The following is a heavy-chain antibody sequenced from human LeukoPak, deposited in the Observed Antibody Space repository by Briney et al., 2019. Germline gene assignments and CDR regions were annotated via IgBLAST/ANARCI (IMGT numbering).Heavy chain of an antibody. CDR3: ARDGHIVVVTALLSYYMDV. CDR1: GGSISSYY. V-gene: IGHV4-59*01. CDR2: IYYSGST. Sequence: SETLSLTCTVSGGSISSYYWSWIRQPPGKGLEWIGYIYYSGSTNYNPSLKSRVTISVDTSKNQFSLKLSSVTAADTAVYYCARDGHIVVVTALLSYYMDVWGKGTTVTVSS. J-gene: IGHJ6*03. D-gene: IGHD2-21*02.